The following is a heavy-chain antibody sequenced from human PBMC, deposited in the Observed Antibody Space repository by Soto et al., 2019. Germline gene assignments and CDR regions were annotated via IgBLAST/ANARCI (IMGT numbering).Heavy chain of an antibody. CDR2: VNQDGSQK. Sequence: EVPLVESGGGLVQTGGSLRLSCSISESTVRRDWMNWVRQAPGKGLEWVAHVNQDGSQKYYLDSVKGRFTISRDNAKNSLYLQMNSLRAGDTALYYCSGGVGDAFWGQGTLVTVSS. J-gene: IGHJ4*02. V-gene: IGHV3-7*04. D-gene: IGHD1-26*01. CDR3: SGGVGDAF. CDR1: ESTVRRDW.